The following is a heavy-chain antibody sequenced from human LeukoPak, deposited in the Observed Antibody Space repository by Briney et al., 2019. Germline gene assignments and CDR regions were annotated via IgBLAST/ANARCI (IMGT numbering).Heavy chain of an antibody. V-gene: IGHV1-8*01. D-gene: IGHD6-13*01. Sequence: ASVKVSCKASGYTFTSHDINWVRQAPGQGLEWMGWMNPNSGNTGYAQKFQGRVTMTRNTSISTAYMELSNLRSEDTAVYYCARSISSSWVRFDPWGQGTLVTVSS. J-gene: IGHJ5*02. CDR3: ARSISSSWVRFDP. CDR2: MNPNSGNT. CDR1: GYTFTSHD.